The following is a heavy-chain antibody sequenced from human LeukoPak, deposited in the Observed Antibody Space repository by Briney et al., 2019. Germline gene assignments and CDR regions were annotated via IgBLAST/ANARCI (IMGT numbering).Heavy chain of an antibody. J-gene: IGHJ4*02. Sequence: SETLSLTCTVSGGSISSYYWSWIRQPPGKGLEWIGYIYYSGSTNYNSSLRSRVTISVDTSKNQFSLKLSSVTAADTAVYYCARMMGGYIRYDYWGQGTLVTVSS. V-gene: IGHV4-59*12. CDR3: ARMMGGYIRYDY. D-gene: IGHD5-12*01. CDR2: IYYSGST. CDR1: GGSISSYY.